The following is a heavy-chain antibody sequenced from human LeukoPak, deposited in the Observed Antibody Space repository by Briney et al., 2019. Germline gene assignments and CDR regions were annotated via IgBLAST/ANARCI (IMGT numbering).Heavy chain of an antibody. CDR3: AKDGDSSGYYYRYFDL. V-gene: IGHV3-23*01. CDR2: ISGSGGST. D-gene: IGHD3-22*01. Sequence: GGSLRVSCAASGFTFSSYAMSWVRQAPGKGLEWVSRISGSGGSTYYADSVKGRFTISRDNSKNTLYLQMNSLRAGDTAVYYCAKDGDSSGYYYRYFDLWGRGTLVIVSS. CDR1: GFTFSSYA. J-gene: IGHJ2*01.